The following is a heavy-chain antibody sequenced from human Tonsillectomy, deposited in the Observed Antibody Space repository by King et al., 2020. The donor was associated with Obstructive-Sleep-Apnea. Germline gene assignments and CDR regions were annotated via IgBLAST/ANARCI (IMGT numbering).Heavy chain of an antibody. CDR2: ISGTGDST. V-gene: IGHV3-23*04. CDR1: GFTFSTYV. J-gene: IGHJ3*02. Sequence: EVQLVESGGGLVRPGGSLRISCAASGFTFSTYVMSWVRQAPGKGLEWVSGISGTGDSTYHTDSVKGRFTISRDNSKNTLYLQMNSLRAEDTAVYYCAKDLRWATWGGAETFDIRGQGTMVTVSS. D-gene: IGHD7-27*01. CDR3: AKDLRWATWGGAETFDI.